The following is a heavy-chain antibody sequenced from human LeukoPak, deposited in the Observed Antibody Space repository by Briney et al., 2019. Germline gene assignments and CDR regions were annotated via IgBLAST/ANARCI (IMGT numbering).Heavy chain of an antibody. Sequence: GGSLRLSCTASGFTFSTYNMHWVRQPTGKGLEWVSAVGTAGDTYYPGSVKGRSTISRENAKNSLYLQMNSLRVGDTAVYYCARRGDSRGYYDAFDIWGQGTMVTVSS. CDR1: GFTFSTYN. CDR3: ARRGDSRGYYDAFDI. CDR2: VGTAGDT. J-gene: IGHJ3*02. V-gene: IGHV3-13*01. D-gene: IGHD3-22*01.